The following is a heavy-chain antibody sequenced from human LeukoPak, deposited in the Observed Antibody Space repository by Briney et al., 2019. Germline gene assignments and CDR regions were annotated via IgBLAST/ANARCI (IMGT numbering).Heavy chain of an antibody. CDR2: INHSGST. D-gene: IGHD6-13*01. J-gene: IGHJ4*02. CDR3: AALYSSSWSLFDY. Sequence: SETLSLTCAVYGGSFSGYYWSWIRQPPGKGLEWIGEINHSGSTNYNPSLKSRVTISVDTSKNQFSLKLSSVTAADTAVYYCAALYSSSWSLFDYWGQGTLVTVSS. CDR1: GGSFSGYY. V-gene: IGHV4-34*01.